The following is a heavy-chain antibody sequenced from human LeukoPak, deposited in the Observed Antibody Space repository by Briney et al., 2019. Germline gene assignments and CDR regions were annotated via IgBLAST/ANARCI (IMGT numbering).Heavy chain of an antibody. Sequence: GGSLRLSCAASGFTFSDYYMSWIRQAPGKELEWVSYISSSGSTIYYADSVKGRFTISRDNAKNSLYLQMNSLRAEDTAVYYCARWVAYCTNGVCFAFDIWGQGTMVTVSS. CDR2: ISSSGSTI. J-gene: IGHJ3*02. CDR1: GFTFSDYY. CDR3: ARWVAYCTNGVCFAFDI. V-gene: IGHV3-11*04. D-gene: IGHD2-8*01.